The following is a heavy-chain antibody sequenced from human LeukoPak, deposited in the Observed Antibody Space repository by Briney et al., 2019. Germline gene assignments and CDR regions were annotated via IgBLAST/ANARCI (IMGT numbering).Heavy chain of an antibody. D-gene: IGHD5-18*01. Sequence: ASVKVSCKASGYTFTNFYMHWVRQAPGQGLEWMGIINPSRDSTTYAQKFQGRVTMTRDTSTPTVYMDLSSLRSEDTAVYYCARDLSYGDGPLDYWGQGALVTVSS. CDR2: INPSRDST. CDR1: GYTFTNFY. V-gene: IGHV1-46*01. CDR3: ARDLSYGDGPLDY. J-gene: IGHJ4*02.